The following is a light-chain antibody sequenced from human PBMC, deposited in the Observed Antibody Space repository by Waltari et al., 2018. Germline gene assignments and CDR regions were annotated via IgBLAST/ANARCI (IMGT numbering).Light chain of an antibody. Sequence: EIVLTQSPGTLSLSPGENATLSCRASQTVRTTYLAWYQQKPGQAPTLVIHDTSSRATGIPDRFSGSGSGTDFSLTISSLEPEDFAVYYCQQYDISPLTFGGGTKVETK. CDR1: QTVRTTY. CDR2: DTS. CDR3: QQYDISPLT. J-gene: IGKJ4*01. V-gene: IGKV3-20*01.